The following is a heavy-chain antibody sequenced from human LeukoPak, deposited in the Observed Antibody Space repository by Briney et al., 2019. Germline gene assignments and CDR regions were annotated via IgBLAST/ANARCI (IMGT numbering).Heavy chain of an antibody. CDR3: ATKRGYSYGSPH. D-gene: IGHD5-18*01. Sequence: ASVKVSCKASGGTFSSYAISWVRQAPGQGLEWLGGIIPILGTANYAQKFQGRVTITADESTSTAYMELSSLRSEDTAVYYCATKRGYSYGSPHWGQGTLVTVSS. CDR1: GGTFSSYA. J-gene: IGHJ4*02. CDR2: IIPILGTA. V-gene: IGHV1-69*13.